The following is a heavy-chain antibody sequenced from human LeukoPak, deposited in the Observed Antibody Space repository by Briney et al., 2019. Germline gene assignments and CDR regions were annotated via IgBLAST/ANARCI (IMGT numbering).Heavy chain of an antibody. V-gene: IGHV3-30*03. CDR1: GFTFSSYG. CDR2: ISYDGSNK. CDR3: ARQMQSHGNFDS. D-gene: IGHD1-26*01. J-gene: IGHJ4*02. Sequence: PGGSLRLSCAASGFTFSSYGMHWVRQAPGKGLEWVAVISYDGSNKYYADSVKGRFTISRDNSKNTLYLQMNSLRAEDTAVYYCARQMQSHGNFDSWGQGTLVTVSS.